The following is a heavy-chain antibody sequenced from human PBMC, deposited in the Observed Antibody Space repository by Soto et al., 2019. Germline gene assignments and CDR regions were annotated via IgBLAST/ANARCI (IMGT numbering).Heavy chain of an antibody. Sequence: GGSLRLSCAASEFTFSSYAMHWVRQAPGKGLEWVAVISYDGSNKYYADSVKGRFTISRDNSKNTLYLQMNSLRPEDTAVYYCSFGELSGYLDLWGRGTLVTVS. CDR3: SFGELSGYLDL. CDR2: ISYDGSNK. D-gene: IGHD3-10*01. V-gene: IGHV3-30-3*01. J-gene: IGHJ2*01. CDR1: EFTFSSYA.